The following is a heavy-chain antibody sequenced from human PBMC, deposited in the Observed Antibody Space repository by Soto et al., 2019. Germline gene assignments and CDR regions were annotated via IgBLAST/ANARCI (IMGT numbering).Heavy chain of an antibody. CDR1: GGSISSGGYY. V-gene: IGHV4-31*03. D-gene: IGHD5-12*01. CDR3: ARDESATDALDI. J-gene: IGHJ3*02. Sequence: QVQLQESGPGLVKPSQTLSLICTVSGGSISSGGYYWSWIRQNPGKGLEWIGYIYYSGTTNYNPSLKSRLTISVDTSKNQFSLKLNSMTAADTAVYYCARDESATDALDIWGQGTMVTVSS. CDR2: IYYSGTT.